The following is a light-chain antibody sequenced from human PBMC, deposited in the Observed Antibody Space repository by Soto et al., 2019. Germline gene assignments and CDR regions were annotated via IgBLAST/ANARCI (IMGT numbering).Light chain of an antibody. Sequence: QSVLTQPGSVSGSPGQSITISCTGTSNDVGGYNYVSWFQQHPGKAPKLLIFEVSNRPSGVSNRFSGSKSGSTASLTISGLQAEDEADYYCSSFTSTSTFVFGTGTKVTVL. CDR3: SSFTSTSTFV. V-gene: IGLV2-14*01. J-gene: IGLJ1*01. CDR1: SNDVGGYNY. CDR2: EVS.